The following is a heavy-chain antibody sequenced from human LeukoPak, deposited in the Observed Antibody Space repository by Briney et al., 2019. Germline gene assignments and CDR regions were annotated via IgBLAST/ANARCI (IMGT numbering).Heavy chain of an antibody. D-gene: IGHD3-9*01. CDR2: TSYDGSNK. CDR3: ARASSYYDILTAAFDI. V-gene: IGHV3-30-3*01. CDR1: GFTFSSYA. J-gene: IGHJ3*02. Sequence: GGSLRLSCAASGFTFSSYAMHWVRQAPGKGLEWVAVTSYDGSNKYYADSVKGRFTISRDNSKNTLYLQMNSLRAEDTAVYYCARASSYYDILTAAFDIWGQGTMVTVSS.